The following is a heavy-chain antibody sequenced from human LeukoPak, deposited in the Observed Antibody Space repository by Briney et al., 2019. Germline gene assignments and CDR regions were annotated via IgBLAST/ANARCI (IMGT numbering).Heavy chain of an antibody. CDR2: IYYRGSS. D-gene: IGHD2-2*02. Sequence: SETLSLTCTVSGGSISGYYWSWIRQPPGKGLEWIGNIYYRGSSNYNTYLKSRVTISVDTSKNQFSLKLSSVTAADTAVYYCARDLRYCSSTSCYTNWFDPWGQGTLVTVSS. J-gene: IGHJ5*02. CDR3: ARDLRYCSSTSCYTNWFDP. V-gene: IGHV4-59*12. CDR1: GGSISGYY.